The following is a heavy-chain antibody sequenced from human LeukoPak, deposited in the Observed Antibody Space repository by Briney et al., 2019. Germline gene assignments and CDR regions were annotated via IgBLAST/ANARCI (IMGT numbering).Heavy chain of an antibody. Sequence: GGSLRLSCAASGFTFSIYSMNWVRQAPGKGLEWVSSISSSSTYIYYADSVKGRLTISRVNAKNALYLQMNSLRAEDTAVYYCANASNDPSSYWGQGTLVTVSS. CDR3: ANASNDPSSY. V-gene: IGHV3-21*06. D-gene: IGHD3-22*01. CDR2: ISSSSTYI. CDR1: GFTFSIYS. J-gene: IGHJ4*02.